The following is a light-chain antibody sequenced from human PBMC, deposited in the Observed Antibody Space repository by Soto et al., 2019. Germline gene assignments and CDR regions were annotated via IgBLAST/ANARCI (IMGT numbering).Light chain of an antibody. CDR3: SAWNNSLSGVV. CDR2: RNN. V-gene: IGLV1-47*01. Sequence: QSVLTQPPSASGTPGQRVTISCSGSSSNIGNNYVYWYQQVPGTAPKLLMYRNNQRPSGVPDRFSGSKSGNSVSLAISGLRSEEEADYYCSAWNNSLSGVVFGAGTKLTVL. J-gene: IGLJ3*02. CDR1: SSNIGNNY.